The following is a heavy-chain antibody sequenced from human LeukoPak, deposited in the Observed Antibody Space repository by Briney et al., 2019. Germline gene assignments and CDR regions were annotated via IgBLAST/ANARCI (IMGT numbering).Heavy chain of an antibody. CDR2: ISYDGSNK. CDR3: AKDADYDILTAPPDY. CDR1: GFTFSSYG. Sequence: SGRSLRLSCAASGFTFSSYGMHWVRQAPGKGLEWVSVISYDGSNKYYADSVKGRFTISRDNSKNTLYLQMNSLRAEDTAVYYCAKDADYDILTAPPDYWGQRTLVTVSS. D-gene: IGHD3-9*01. V-gene: IGHV3-30*18. J-gene: IGHJ4*02.